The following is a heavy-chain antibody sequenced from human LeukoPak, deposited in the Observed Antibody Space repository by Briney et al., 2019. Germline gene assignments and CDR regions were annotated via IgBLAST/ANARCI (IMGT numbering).Heavy chain of an antibody. CDR3: AKVRSSYFYASGSPGVDGMDV. J-gene: IGHJ6*02. Sequence: RASVKVSCKASGYTFITYGISWVRQAPGQGLEWMGWIGTYNGDTNYAQRFQGRVTMTTDTATNTAYMELKSLTSGDTAVYYCAKVRSSYFYASGSPGVDGMDVWGQGTTVTVSS. CDR1: GYTFITYG. D-gene: IGHD3-10*01. V-gene: IGHV1-18*01. CDR2: IGTYNGDT.